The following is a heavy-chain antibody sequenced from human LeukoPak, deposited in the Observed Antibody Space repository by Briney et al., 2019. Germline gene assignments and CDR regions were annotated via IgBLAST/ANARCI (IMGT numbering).Heavy chain of an antibody. CDR3: ARISYYDNYGFYLFDY. V-gene: IGHV4-39*01. Sequence: SQTLSLTCTVSGGSISSGGYYWSWIRQPPGEGLEWIGTIYYTGSNQYNPSLKSRLTISVDTSRNQFSLNLSSVTAADTAVYYCARISYYDNYGFYLFDYWGQGILVTVSS. D-gene: IGHD3-22*01. J-gene: IGHJ4*02. CDR2: IYYTGSN. CDR1: GGSISSGGYY.